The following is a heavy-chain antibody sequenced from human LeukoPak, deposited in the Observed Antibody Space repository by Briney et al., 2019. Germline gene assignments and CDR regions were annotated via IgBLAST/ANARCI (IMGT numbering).Heavy chain of an antibody. CDR1: GFTFNDYW. V-gene: IGHV3-7*03. J-gene: IGHJ6*04. CDR2: IKQDGSER. Sequence: GGSLRLSCAASGFTFNDYWMTWVRQAPGKGLEWVAHIKQDGSERYYVDSLKGRFTISRDNAKNSLFLQMNSLRAEDTAVYYCVRDCSSASLSSGCYYAMDVWGKGTTVTVSS. CDR3: VRDCSSASLSSGCYYAMDV. D-gene: IGHD2-2*01.